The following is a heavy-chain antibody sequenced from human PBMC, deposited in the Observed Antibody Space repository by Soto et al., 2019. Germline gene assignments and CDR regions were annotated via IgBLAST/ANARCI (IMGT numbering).Heavy chain of an antibody. CDR1: GFTFSNYW. CDR3: ARAYGSPHENYYYGMDV. CDR2: INSDGSST. V-gene: IGHV3-74*01. Sequence: GGSLRLSCEASGFTFSNYWMHWVRQDPGKGLMWVSHINSDGSSTTYADSVKGRFTISRENAKNSLYLQMNSLRAGDTAVYYCARAYGSPHENYYYGMDVWGQGTTVTVSS. D-gene: IGHD2-8*01. J-gene: IGHJ6*02.